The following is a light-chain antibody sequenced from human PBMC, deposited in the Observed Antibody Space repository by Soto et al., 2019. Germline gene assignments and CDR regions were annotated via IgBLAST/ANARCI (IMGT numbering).Light chain of an antibody. J-gene: IGLJ1*01. Sequence: SVLTQPPSASGTPGQRDPIACSGAMSNIARNHVYWFQHIPGTAPKLRIYSDNQRPSGVPDRFSGSKSGTSASLAISGLRSEDEADYYCAAWDDRMRGAFFGTGTKVTVL. V-gene: IGLV1-47*02. CDR3: AAWDDRMRGAF. CDR2: SDN. CDR1: MSNIARNH.